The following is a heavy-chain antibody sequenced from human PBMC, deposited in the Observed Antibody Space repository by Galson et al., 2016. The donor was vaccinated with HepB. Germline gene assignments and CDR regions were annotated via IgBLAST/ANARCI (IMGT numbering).Heavy chain of an antibody. CDR2: ISGSGSDT. CDR1: GFTFSTYA. J-gene: IGHJ4*02. Sequence: SLRLSCAASGFTFSTYAMNWVRQSPGKGLEWVSTISGSGSDTLYADSVKGRFTISRDISRNTLFLQMNSLRVDDTAIYYCAKWGTPTAMPTDYWGPGTVVTVSS. V-gene: IGHV3-23*01. CDR3: AKWGTPTAMPTDY. D-gene: IGHD2-2*01.